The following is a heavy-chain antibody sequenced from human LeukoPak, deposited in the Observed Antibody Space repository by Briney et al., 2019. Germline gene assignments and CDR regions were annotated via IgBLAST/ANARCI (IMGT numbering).Heavy chain of an antibody. CDR1: GGSISSYY. CDR3: ARHYDNFDY. J-gene: IGHJ4*02. V-gene: IGHV4-59*08. CDR2: IYYSGST. D-gene: IGHD3-3*01. Sequence: PSETLSLTCTVSGGSISSYYWSWIRQPPGKGLEWIGYIYYSGSTNYNPSLKSRVTISVDTSKNQFSLKLSSVTAADTAVYYCARHYDNFDYWGQGTLVTVSS.